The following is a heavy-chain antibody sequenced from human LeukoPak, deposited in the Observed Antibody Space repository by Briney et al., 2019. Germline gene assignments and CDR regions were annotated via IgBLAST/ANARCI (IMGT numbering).Heavy chain of an antibody. D-gene: IGHD3-3*01. CDR1: GGSISCGSYY. V-gene: IGHV4-61*02. Sequence: TSSQTLSLTCTVSGGSISCGSYYWSWIRQPAGKGLEWIGRIYTSGSTNYNPSLKSRVTISVDTSKNQFSLKLSSVTAADTAVYYCARGLVEKYYYYMDVWGKGTTVTVSS. CDR2: IYTSGST. CDR3: ARGLVEKYYYYMDV. J-gene: IGHJ6*03.